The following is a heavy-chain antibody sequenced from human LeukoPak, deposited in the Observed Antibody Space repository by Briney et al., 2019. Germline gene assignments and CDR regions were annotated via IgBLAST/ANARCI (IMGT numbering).Heavy chain of an antibody. D-gene: IGHD2-8*01. CDR3: ASLPNSGSRWYMPVH. J-gene: IGHJ1*01. Sequence: PSETLSLTCNVSGGTISSISYHWGWIRQPPGEGLEWFGSIYYSGTTFYKSSLKSRVTISVDTSKNQFSLNLRSVTAADSAVYYCASLPNSGSRWYMPVHWGQGTLVSVSS. CDR1: GGTISSISYH. V-gene: IGHV4-39*07. CDR2: IYYSGTT.